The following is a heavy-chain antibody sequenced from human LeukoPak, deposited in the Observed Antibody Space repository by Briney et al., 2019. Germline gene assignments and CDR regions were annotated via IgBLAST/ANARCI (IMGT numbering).Heavy chain of an antibody. CDR3: AIHVAVAGYNY. CDR2: ISGSGGST. V-gene: IGHV3-23*01. D-gene: IGHD6-19*01. J-gene: IGHJ4*02. CDR1: GFTFSSYG. Sequence: GGTLRLSCAASGFTFSSYGMSWVRQAPGKGLEWVSAISGSGGSTYYADSVKGRFTISRDNSKNTLYLQMNSLRAEDTAVYYCAIHVAVAGYNYWGQGTLVTVSS.